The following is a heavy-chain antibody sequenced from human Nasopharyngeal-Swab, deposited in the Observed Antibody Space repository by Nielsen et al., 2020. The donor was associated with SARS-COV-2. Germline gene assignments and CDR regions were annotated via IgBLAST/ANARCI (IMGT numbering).Heavy chain of an antibody. CDR1: GFTFEDFA. Sequence: SLKISCPASGFTFEDFAMLWVRQAPGKGLEWVSGISYNSNNIGYADSVKGRFTISRDNAKNTLYLQMNSLRAEDMGFYYCAKDGVHHTFDIWGQGTMVTVSS. CDR3: AKDGVHHTFDI. J-gene: IGHJ3*02. CDR2: ISYNSNNI. V-gene: IGHV3-9*03.